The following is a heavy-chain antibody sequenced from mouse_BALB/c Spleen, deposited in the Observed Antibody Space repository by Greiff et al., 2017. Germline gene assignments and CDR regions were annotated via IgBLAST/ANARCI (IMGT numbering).Heavy chain of an antibody. Sequence: EVQLQQSGGGLVQPGGSLKLSCAASGFTFSSYGMSWVRQTPDKRLELVATINSNGGSTYYPDSVKGRFTISRDNAKNTLYLQMSSLKSEDTAMYYCARGGGYYGYFDYWGQGTTLTVSS. V-gene: IGHV5-6-3*01. J-gene: IGHJ2*01. D-gene: IGHD1-1*01. CDR2: INSNGGST. CDR1: GFTFSSYG. CDR3: ARGGGYYGYFDY.